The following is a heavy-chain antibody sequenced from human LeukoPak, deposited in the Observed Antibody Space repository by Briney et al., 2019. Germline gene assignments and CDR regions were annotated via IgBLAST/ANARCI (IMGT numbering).Heavy chain of an antibody. J-gene: IGHJ4*02. V-gene: IGHV3-7*01. D-gene: IGHD2-21*02. CDR2: IKQDGSEK. CDR3: AIGDFHFDY. CDR1: GFTFSSYS. Sequence: GGSLRLSCAASGFTFSSYSMSWVRQAPGKGLEWVANIKQDGSEKNYVGSVKGRFTIARDNAKNSLYLQMNSLRAEDTAVYYCAIGDFHFDYWGQGTLVTVSS.